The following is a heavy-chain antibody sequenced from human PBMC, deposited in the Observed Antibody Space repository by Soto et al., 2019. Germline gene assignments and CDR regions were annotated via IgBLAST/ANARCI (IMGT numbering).Heavy chain of an antibody. CDR3: AKTPMY. Sequence: SETLSLTCAVSGGSISGGGYSWSWIRQPPGKGLEWIGYIYHSGSTYYNPSLKSRVTISVDRSKNQFSLKLSSVTAADTAVYYYAKTPMYSSQGTLVTVSS. CDR2: IYHSGST. CDR1: GGSISGGGYS. V-gene: IGHV4-30-2*01. J-gene: IGHJ4*02.